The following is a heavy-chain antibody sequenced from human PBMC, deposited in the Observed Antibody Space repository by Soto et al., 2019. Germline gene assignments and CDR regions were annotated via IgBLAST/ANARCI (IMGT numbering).Heavy chain of an antibody. CDR1: GFTVSSNY. Sequence: PGGSLRLSCAASGFTVSSNYMSWVRQAPGKGLEWVSVIYSGGSTYYADSVKGRFTISRDNSKNTLYLQMNSLRAEDTAVYYCARNRVLAARRHYYYGMDVWGQGTTVTVSS. D-gene: IGHD6-6*01. V-gene: IGHV3-53*01. CDR2: IYSGGST. J-gene: IGHJ6*02. CDR3: ARNRVLAARRHYYYGMDV.